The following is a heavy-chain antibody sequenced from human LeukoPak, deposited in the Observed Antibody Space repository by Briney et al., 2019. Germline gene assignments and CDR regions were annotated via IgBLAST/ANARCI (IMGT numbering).Heavy chain of an antibody. Sequence: GGSLGLSCAASGFTFRSCAMSWVRQAPGKGLEWVSSISDSGGSSYYADSVKGRFTISRDNSKNTLYLQMHGLRAEDTAVYYCAKDGFALALHYSFDYWGQGTLVTVSS. CDR2: ISDSGGSS. CDR3: AKDGFALALHYSFDY. J-gene: IGHJ4*02. V-gene: IGHV3-23*01. CDR1: GFTFRSCA. D-gene: IGHD3-3*01.